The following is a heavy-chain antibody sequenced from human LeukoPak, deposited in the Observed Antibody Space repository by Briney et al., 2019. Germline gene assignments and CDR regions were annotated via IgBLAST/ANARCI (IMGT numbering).Heavy chain of an antibody. J-gene: IGHJ4*02. Sequence: GGSLRLSCAASGFRFSVYSVNWVRHAPERGLEWVSYISSSGTTIYYGDSMKGRFTVSRDNAKNSLSLQMNSLRVEDTAVDNCARSRSGYHFDCWGEGTLVT. CDR3: ARSRSGYHFDC. D-gene: IGHD5-12*01. V-gene: IGHV3-48*01. CDR2: ISSSGTTI. CDR1: GFRFSVYS.